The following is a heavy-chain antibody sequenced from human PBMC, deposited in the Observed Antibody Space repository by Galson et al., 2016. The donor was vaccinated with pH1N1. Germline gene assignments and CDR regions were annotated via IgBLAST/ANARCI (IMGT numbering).Heavy chain of an antibody. CDR3: ARDHVYGDYFERFFDL. Sequence: SLRLSCAASGFTFSHYAMHWVRQAPGKGLEWVAVISYVESNKDYADSVKGRFTVSRDKSKNTPYLQMNSLRAEDTALYYCARDHVYGDYFERFFDLWGRGTLVTVSS. J-gene: IGHJ2*01. D-gene: IGHD4-17*01. V-gene: IGHV3-30-3*01. CDR1: GFTFSHYA. CDR2: ISYVESNK.